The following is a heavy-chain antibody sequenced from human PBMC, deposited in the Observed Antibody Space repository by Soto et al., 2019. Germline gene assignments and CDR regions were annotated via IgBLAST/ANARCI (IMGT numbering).Heavy chain of an antibody. D-gene: IGHD2-8*01. CDR2: LNGNGVAT. Sequence: EVQLLESGGGSIQPGGSLRLSCAASGFTFSNYAMSWVRQAPGKGLEWVSALNGNGVATFYADSVKGRFTISRDNSKNTLYVQMNNLRDEDTAVYFCAKMRGSKMGYWCFDFWGRGTLVTVSS. J-gene: IGHJ2*01. CDR3: AKMRGSKMGYWCFDF. V-gene: IGHV3-23*01. CDR1: GFTFSNYA.